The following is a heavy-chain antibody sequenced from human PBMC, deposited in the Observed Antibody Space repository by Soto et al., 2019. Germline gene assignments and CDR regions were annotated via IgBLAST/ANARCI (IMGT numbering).Heavy chain of an antibody. CDR1: GYIFTDYD. Sequence: ASVKVSCKASGYIFTDYDIHWMRQAPGQGLERMGWINPNSGGTNYAQKFQGRVSMTTDTFSNTAYMELSSLRSDDTAVYYCARPYCGTNSCHNWFDPWGQGTLVTVSS. CDR2: INPNSGGT. CDR3: ARPYCGTNSCHNWFDP. J-gene: IGHJ5*02. V-gene: IGHV1-2*02. D-gene: IGHD2-21*01.